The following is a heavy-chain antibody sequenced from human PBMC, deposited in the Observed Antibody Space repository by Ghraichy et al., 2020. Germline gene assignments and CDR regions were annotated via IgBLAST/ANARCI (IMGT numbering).Heavy chain of an antibody. D-gene: IGHD2-2*01. J-gene: IGHJ6*02. CDR1: GYTFTNYG. V-gene: IGHV1-18*01. CDR2: ISGYNDNK. Sequence: ASVKVSCKASGYTFTNYGISWVRQAPGQGLEWMGWISGYNDNKDYTQKLRGRVTMTTDTSTNTAFMELRSLRSDDTAVYYCAREIVVGPTTLTERYYGMDVWGQGTTVTVSS. CDR3: AREIVVGPTTLTERYYGMDV.